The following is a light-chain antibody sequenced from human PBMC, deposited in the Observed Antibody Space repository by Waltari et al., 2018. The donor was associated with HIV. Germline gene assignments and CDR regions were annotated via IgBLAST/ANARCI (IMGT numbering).Light chain of an antibody. CDR1: SPNIGAGFD. CDR2: KNS. V-gene: IGLV1-40*01. CDR3: QSYDSSLSGSDV. J-gene: IGLJ1*01. Sequence: QSVLTQPPSVSGAPAQRGTISCPGSSPNIGAGFDVTWYQQLPGTAPKLLIYKNSNRPSGVPDRFSGSKSGTSASLAITGLQAEDEADYYCQSYDSSLSGSDVFGTGTKVTVL.